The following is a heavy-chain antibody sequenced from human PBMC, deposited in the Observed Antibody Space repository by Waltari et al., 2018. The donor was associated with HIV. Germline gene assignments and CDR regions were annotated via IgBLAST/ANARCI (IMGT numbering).Heavy chain of an antibody. CDR3: VRDSHDYGEGGHWFDP. CDR2: ITTKTI. D-gene: IGHD4-17*01. Sequence: EVQLVESGVGWVQPGGSLRLSCAASGFSLTTSSRNWVRQAAGKGLECISNITTKTIYYADSVRGRCTISRDTAKNSVVLQMNSLRAEDTALYYCVRDSHDYGEGGHWFDPWGQGTLVTVSS. V-gene: IGHV3-48*01. CDR1: GFSLTTSS. J-gene: IGHJ5*02.